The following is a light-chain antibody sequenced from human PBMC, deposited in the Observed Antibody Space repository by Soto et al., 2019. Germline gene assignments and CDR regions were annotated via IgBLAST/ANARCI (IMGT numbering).Light chain of an antibody. J-gene: IGKJ1*01. CDR2: KAS. V-gene: IGKV1-5*03. CDR1: QSISRW. CDR3: QQYNSYWT. Sequence: DIHMTQSPSTLSASVGDRVTITCRASQSISRWFAWYQQKPGKAPKLLIYKASSLESGVPSRFSGSGSGTEFTVTISSLQPSDLATSYCQQYNSYWTFGQFTKVEI.